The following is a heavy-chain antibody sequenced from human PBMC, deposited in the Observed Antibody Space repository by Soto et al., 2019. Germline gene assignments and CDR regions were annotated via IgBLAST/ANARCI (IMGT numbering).Heavy chain of an antibody. CDR3: ARVRVEYYDFWSDPFDY. D-gene: IGHD3-3*01. Sequence: GGSLRLSCAASGFTFSSYAMHWVRQAPGKGLEWVAVISYDGSNKYYADSVKGRFTISRDNSKNTLYPQMNSLRAEDTAVYYCARVRVEYYDFWSDPFDYWGQGTLVTVSS. V-gene: IGHV3-30-3*01. J-gene: IGHJ4*02. CDR2: ISYDGSNK. CDR1: GFTFSSYA.